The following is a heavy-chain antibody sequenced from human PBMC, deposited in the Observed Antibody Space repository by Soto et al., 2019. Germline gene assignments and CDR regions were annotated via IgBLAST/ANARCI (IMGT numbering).Heavy chain of an antibody. V-gene: IGHV3-30-3*01. CDR1: GFTFSSYA. CDR2: ISYDGSNK. D-gene: IGHD4-17*01. J-gene: IGHJ6*02. Sequence: GGSLRLSCAASGFTFSSYAMHWVRQAPGKGLEWVAVISYDGSNKYYADSVKGRFTISRDNSKNTLYLQMNSLRAEDTAVYYCARDYGGNDPYYYYGMDVWGQGTTVTVSS. CDR3: ARDYGGNDPYYYYGMDV.